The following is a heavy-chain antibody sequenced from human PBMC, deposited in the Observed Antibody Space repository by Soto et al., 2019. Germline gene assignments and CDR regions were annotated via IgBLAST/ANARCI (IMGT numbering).Heavy chain of an antibody. CDR1: GYSFTTSG. D-gene: IGHD4-17*01. J-gene: IGHJ4*02. V-gene: IGHV1-18*01. CDR2: ISTYNGNT. CDR3: ARRLYGDYDY. Sequence: AQLVQSGAEVKEPGASVKVSCKASGYSFTTSGITCVRQAPGQGLEWMGWISTYNGNTNYAQKLQDRVTLTTDTSTSTAYRELRSLRADDTAVYYCARRLYGDYDYWGQGTLVTVSS.